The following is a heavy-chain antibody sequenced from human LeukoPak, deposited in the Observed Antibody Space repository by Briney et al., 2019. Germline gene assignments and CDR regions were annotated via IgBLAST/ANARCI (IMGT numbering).Heavy chain of an antibody. D-gene: IGHD3-16*02. CDR2: IYYSGST. V-gene: IGHV4-59*01. CDR1: GGSISSYY. J-gene: IGHJ4*02. CDR3: ARGFGITFGGVIVN. Sequence: PSETLSLTCTVSGGSISSYYWSWIRQPPGQGLEWIGYIYYSGSTNYNPSLKSRVTISVDTSKNQFSLKLSSVTAADTAVYYCARGFGITFGGVIVNWGQGTLVTVSS.